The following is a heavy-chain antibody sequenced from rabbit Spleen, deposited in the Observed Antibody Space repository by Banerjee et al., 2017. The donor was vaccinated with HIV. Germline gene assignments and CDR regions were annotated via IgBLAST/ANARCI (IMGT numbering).Heavy chain of an antibody. D-gene: IGHD1-1*01. Sequence: QSLEESGGDLVKPGASLTLTCTASGFSFSSSDYMCWVRQAPGKGLEWIGYIDPVFGSTFYACWVNGRSAITLPNAQKTLFLQLHSLTAADTVHYFCVRDVSSSMMMNSFNLRGQGSLVSV. J-gene: IGHJ5*02. V-gene: IGHV1S40*01. CDR1: GFSFSSSDY. CDR3: VRDVSSSMMMNSFNL. CDR2: IDPVFGST.